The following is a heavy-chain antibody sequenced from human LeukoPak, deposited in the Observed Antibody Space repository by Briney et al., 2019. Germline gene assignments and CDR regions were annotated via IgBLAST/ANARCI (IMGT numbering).Heavy chain of an antibody. CDR3: TTDVNYYDSSGYYPLVTDY. V-gene: IGHV3-23*01. J-gene: IGHJ4*02. CDR1: GFTFSSYA. CDR2: ISGSGGST. Sequence: GGSLRLSCAASGFTFSSYAMSWVRQAPGKGLEWVSAISGSGGSTYYADSVKGRFTISRDNSKNTLYLQMNSLKTEDTAVYYCTTDVNYYDSSGYYPLVTDYWGQGTLVTVSS. D-gene: IGHD3-22*01.